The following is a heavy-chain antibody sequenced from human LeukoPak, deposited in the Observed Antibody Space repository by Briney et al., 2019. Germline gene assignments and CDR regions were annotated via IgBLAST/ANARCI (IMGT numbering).Heavy chain of an antibody. CDR3: AKSGYNRFDY. J-gene: IGHJ4*02. D-gene: IGHD5-24*01. CDR1: GFTFSTYT. Sequence: GGSLRLSCAASGFTFSTYTMSWVRQAPGKGLEWVSSFSGSGGNTYYADSVKGRFTISRDNSKNTLYLQMNSLRAEDTAVYYCAKSGYNRFDYWGQGTLVTVSS. V-gene: IGHV3-23*01. CDR2: FSGSGGNT.